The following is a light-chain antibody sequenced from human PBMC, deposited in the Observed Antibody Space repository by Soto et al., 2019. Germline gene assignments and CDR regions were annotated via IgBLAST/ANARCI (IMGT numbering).Light chain of an antibody. V-gene: IGKV4-1*01. Sequence: DILITQSPDSLAVSLGESATFNCKSIQILMCSSNDKSYLASYQHQRGQSPPLLLYAASTLPAGVPSRFSGSGSGTEFTLPIRSLQSEDFAVYYCQQYNNWPRRTFGQGTKVDI. J-gene: IGKJ1*01. CDR1: QILMCSSNDKSY. CDR3: QQYNNWPRRT. CDR2: AAS.